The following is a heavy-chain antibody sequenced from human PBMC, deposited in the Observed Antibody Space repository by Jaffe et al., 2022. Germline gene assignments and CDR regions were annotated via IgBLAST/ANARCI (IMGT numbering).Heavy chain of an antibody. J-gene: IGHJ2*01. CDR2: IIPIFGTA. D-gene: IGHD2-15*01. V-gene: IGHV1-69*01. CDR3: ASSVMPDIVVVVAATAANYWYFDL. CDR1: GGTFSSYA. Sequence: QVQLVQSGAEVKKPGSSVKVSCKASGGTFSSYAISWVRQAPGQGLEWMGGIIPIFGTANYAQKFQGRVTITADESTSTAYMELSSLRSEDTAVYYCASSVMPDIVVVVAATAANYWYFDLWGRGTLVTVSS.